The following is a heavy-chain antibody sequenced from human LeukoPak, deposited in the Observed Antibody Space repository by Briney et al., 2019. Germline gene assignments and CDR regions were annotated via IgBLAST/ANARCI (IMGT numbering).Heavy chain of an antibody. CDR1: GGSISSYY. CDR3: ASIDMAAAGIVGY. Sequence: SETLSLTCTVSGGSISSYYWSWIRQPPGKGLEWIGYIYYSGSTNYNPSLKNRVTISVDTSKNQFSLKLSSVTAADTAVYYCASIDMAAAGIVGYWGQGTLVTVSS. CDR2: IYYSGST. D-gene: IGHD6-13*01. J-gene: IGHJ4*02. V-gene: IGHV4-59*01.